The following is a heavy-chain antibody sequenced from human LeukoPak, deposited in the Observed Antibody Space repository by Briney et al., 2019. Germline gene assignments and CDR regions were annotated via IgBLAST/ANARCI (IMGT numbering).Heavy chain of an antibody. CDR3: ARGRAVGKYDFDY. CDR1: VLTFSRYD. V-gene: IGHV3-23*01. D-gene: IGHD2-2*01. Sequence: GGSLSLPCAASVLTFSRYDVMCAPGARGKGREWVSAISGSGGRTYYADAVKGRCTISRDNSKNTLYLQMNSLRAEDTAVYYCARGRAVGKYDFDYWGQGTLVTVSS. CDR2: ISGSGGRT. J-gene: IGHJ4*02.